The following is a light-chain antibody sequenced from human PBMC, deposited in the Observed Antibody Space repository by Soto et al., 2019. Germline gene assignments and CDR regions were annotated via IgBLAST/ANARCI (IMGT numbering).Light chain of an antibody. Sequence: DIQMTQSPSSLSASVGDRVTITCRASQSVGVYLNWYQQKPGKAPKLLIYAASSLQSGVPSRFSGSGSRTDFTLTISSLQAEDFATYYCQQSYTTPWTFGQGTKVEIK. CDR2: AAS. V-gene: IGKV1-39*01. CDR1: QSVGVY. CDR3: QQSYTTPWT. J-gene: IGKJ1*01.